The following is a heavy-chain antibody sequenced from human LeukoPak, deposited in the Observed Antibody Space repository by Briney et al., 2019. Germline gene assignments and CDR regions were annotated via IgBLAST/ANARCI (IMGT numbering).Heavy chain of an antibody. J-gene: IGHJ4*02. D-gene: IGHD5-24*01. CDR2: IFYSGST. CDR3: GRLGRDGHNLGTDY. V-gene: IGHV4-39*01. Sequence: SETLSLTCSVSGGSISSSNHFWGWIRQPPGKGLEHVGNIFYSGSTYYYPSFKSRVSISVHTSKNQFSLKLSTVTAADTAVYYCGRLGRDGHNLGTDYWSQGTLVTVSS. CDR1: GGSISSSNHF.